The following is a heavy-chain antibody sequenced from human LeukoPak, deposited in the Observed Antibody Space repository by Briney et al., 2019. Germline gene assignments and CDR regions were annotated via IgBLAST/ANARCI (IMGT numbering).Heavy chain of an antibody. CDR2: IYGSGTI. J-gene: IGHJ5*01. V-gene: IGHV4-4*07. Sequence: SETLSLTCTVSGGSISRSYWSWMRQPAGKGPEWIGRIYGSGTITYNPSLESRVTMSVDTSKNQFSLKLRSVTAADTAVYYCARDSGTTGEVKFDPWGQGSLVTVSS. D-gene: IGHD3-10*01. CDR1: GGSISRSY. CDR3: ARDSGTTGEVKFDP.